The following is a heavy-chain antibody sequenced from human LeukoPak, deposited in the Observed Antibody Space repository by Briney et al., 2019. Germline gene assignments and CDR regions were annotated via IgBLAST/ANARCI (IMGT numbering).Heavy chain of an antibody. CDR3: ARAARDSSGWYFDY. CDR2: VGADNDYI. CDR1: GYTFREYG. V-gene: IGHV1-18*01. J-gene: IGHJ4*02. Sequence: ASVKVSCKVSGYTFREYGITWVRQAPGQGLEWMGWVGADNDYIDYAQNFQGRLTMTTDTSTSTAYMELRSLRSDDTAVYYCARAARDSSGWYFDYWGQGTLVTVSS. D-gene: IGHD6-19*01.